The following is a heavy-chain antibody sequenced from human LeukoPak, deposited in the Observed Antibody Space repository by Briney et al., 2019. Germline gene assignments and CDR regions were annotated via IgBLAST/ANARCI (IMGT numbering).Heavy chain of an antibody. J-gene: IGHJ4*02. CDR3: ARSRIEILGTNYFDY. V-gene: IGHV3-21*01. D-gene: IGHD1-26*01. CDR2: ISSSSSYI. Sequence: GGSLRLSCAASGFTFSSYSMNWVRQAPGKGLEWVSSISSSSSYIYYADSVKGRFTISRDNAKNSLYLQMNSLRAEDTAVYYCARSRIEILGTNYFDYWGQGTLVTVSS. CDR1: GFTFSSYS.